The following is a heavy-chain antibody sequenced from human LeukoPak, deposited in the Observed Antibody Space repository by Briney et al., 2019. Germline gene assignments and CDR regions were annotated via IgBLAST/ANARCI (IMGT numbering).Heavy chain of an antibody. V-gene: IGHV4-59*01. CDR2: IYYSGST. D-gene: IGHD3-9*01. Sequence: SETLSLTCTVSGGSISSYYWSWIRQPPGKGLEWIGYIYYSGSTNYNPSLKSRVTISVDTSKNQFSLKLSSVTAADTAVYYCAREGDYDILTGYYIPSDAFDIWGQGTMVTVSS. CDR1: GGSISSYY. CDR3: AREGDYDILTGYYIPSDAFDI. J-gene: IGHJ3*02.